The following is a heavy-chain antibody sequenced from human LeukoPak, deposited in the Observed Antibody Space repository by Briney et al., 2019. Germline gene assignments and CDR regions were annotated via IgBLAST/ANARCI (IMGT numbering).Heavy chain of an antibody. CDR1: GFTFSSYS. CDR3: ARDGHSSSSGLGY. CDR2: ISSSSSYI. D-gene: IGHD6-6*01. Sequence: PGGSLRLSCAASGFTFSSYSMNWVRQAPGKGLEWVSSISSSSSYIYYAYSVKGRFTISRDNAKNSLNLQMNSLRAEDTAVYYCARDGHSSSSGLGYWGQGTLVTVS. V-gene: IGHV3-21*01. J-gene: IGHJ4*02.